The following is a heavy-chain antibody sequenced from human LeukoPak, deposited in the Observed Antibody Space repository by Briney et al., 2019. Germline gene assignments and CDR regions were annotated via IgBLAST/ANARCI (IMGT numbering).Heavy chain of an antibody. CDR3: ARVVGLTGYSSSWYSGYYYYMDV. J-gene: IGHJ6*03. CDR2: INPSGIST. V-gene: IGHV1-46*01. CDR1: GYIFTNHY. D-gene: IGHD6-13*01. Sequence: ASVKVSCKSSGYIFTNHYMHWVRQAPGQGLEWMGLINPSGISTLYAEKFRGRIIMTRDMSTATDYMELSSLRSEDTAVYYCARVVGLTGYSSSWYSGYYYYMDVWGKGTTVTVSS.